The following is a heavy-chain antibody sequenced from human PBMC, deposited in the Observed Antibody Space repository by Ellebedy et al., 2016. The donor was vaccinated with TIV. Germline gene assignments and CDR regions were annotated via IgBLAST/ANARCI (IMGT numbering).Heavy chain of an antibody. CDR3: ARRVDTAMVARGYYGMDV. J-gene: IGHJ6*02. D-gene: IGHD5-18*01. V-gene: IGHV4-39*01. CDR2: IYYSGSS. CDR1: AGSISSSNNY. Sequence: MPSETLSLTCIVSAGSISSSNNYWGWIRQPPGKGPEWLGSIYYSGSSYYNPSLKSRVTISVDTSKNQFSLKLTSVTAADTAVYYCARRVDTAMVARGYYGMDVWGQGTTVTVSS.